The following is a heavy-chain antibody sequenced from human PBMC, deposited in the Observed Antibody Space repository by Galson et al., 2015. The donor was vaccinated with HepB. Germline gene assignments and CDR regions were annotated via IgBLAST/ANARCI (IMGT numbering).Heavy chain of an antibody. D-gene: IGHD3-9*01. CDR3: ASGRGYFDWSYGMDV. V-gene: IGHV4-39*07. Sequence: ETLSLTCTVSGGSISSSSYYWGWIRQPPGKGLEWIGSIYYSGSTYYNPSLKSRVTISVDTSKNQFSLKLSSVTAADTAVYYCASGRGYFDWSYGMDVWGQGTTVTVSS. J-gene: IGHJ6*02. CDR2: IYYSGST. CDR1: GGSISSSSYY.